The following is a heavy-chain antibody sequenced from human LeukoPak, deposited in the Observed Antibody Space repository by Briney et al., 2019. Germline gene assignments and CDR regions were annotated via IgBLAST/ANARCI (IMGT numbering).Heavy chain of an antibody. V-gene: IGHV4-34*01. CDR2: INHSGST. CDR3: ARGGIVVVPAARPTWFDP. Sequence: SETLSLTCAVYGGSFSGYYWSWICQPPGKGLEWIGEINHSGSTNYNPSLKSRVTISVDTSKNQFSLKLSSVTAADTAVYYCARGGIVVVPAARPTWFDPWGQGTLVTVSS. J-gene: IGHJ5*02. D-gene: IGHD2-2*01. CDR1: GGSFSGYY.